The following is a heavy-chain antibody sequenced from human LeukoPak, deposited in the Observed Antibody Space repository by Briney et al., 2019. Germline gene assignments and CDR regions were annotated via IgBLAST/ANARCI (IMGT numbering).Heavy chain of an antibody. J-gene: IGHJ4*02. V-gene: IGHV3-43*02. CDR3: ARGNNSIPFNFLS. CDR1: ALTVHTNG. Sequence: PGRSLTPSRSAVALTVHTNGTGCVRQAPGKGLEWVSLISGDGGTTYYTDSVKGRFTISRDNNKTSLFLQMNSLRVEDSACYYCARGNNSIPFNFLSRGRGTLVTVSS. D-gene: IGHD2/OR15-2a*01. CDR2: ISGDGGTT.